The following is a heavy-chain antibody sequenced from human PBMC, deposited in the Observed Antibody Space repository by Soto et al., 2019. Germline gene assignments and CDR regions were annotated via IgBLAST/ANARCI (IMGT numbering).Heavy chain of an antibody. D-gene: IGHD3-22*01. CDR1: GFTFDDYA. J-gene: IGHJ4*02. CDR3: AKDSNYDSSGYMDY. Sequence: GGSLRLSCAASGFTFDDYAMHWVRQAPGKGLEWVSGISWNSGSRGYADSVKGRFTISRDNAKNSLYLQMDSPRAEDTALYYCAKDSNYDSSGYMDYWGQGTLVTVSS. V-gene: IGHV3-9*01. CDR2: ISWNSGSR.